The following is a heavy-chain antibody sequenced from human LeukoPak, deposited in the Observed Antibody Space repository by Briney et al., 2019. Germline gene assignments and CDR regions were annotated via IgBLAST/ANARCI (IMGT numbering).Heavy chain of an antibody. J-gene: IGHJ4*02. CDR2: VYYSGST. D-gene: IGHD6-19*01. CDR1: GGSISSYY. Sequence: SETLSLTCTVSGGSISSYYWSWIRQPPGTGLEWIGYVYYSGSTNYNSSLKGRVTISVDTSKNQFSLELSSVTAADTAVYYCARLGGGSGWYPHYVDKWGQGTLVTVSS. V-gene: IGHV4-59*08. CDR3: ARLGGGSGWYPHYVDK.